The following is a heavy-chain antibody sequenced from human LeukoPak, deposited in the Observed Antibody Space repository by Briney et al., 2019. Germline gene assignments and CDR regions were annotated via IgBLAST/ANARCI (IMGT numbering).Heavy chain of an antibody. J-gene: IGHJ4*02. CDR2: INHSGST. D-gene: IGHD5-18*01. V-gene: IGHV4-34*01. CDR3: ARVRTWIQLRKDFDY. Sequence: PSETLSLTCADYGGSFSGYYWSWIRQPPGKGLEWIGEINHSGSTNYNPSLQSRVTISVDTSKNQFSLKLSSVTAADTAVYYCARVRTWIQLRKDFDYWGQGTLVTVSS. CDR1: GGSFSGYY.